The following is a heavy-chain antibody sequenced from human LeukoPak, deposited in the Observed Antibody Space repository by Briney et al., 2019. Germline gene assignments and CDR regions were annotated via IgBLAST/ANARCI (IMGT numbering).Heavy chain of an antibody. CDR2: ITGSGSTT. CDR1: GFTFSSYS. D-gene: IGHD5-24*01. V-gene: IGHV3-23*01. Sequence: GGSLRLSCAASGFTFSSYSMNWVRQAPGKGLEWVSGITGSGSTTYYADSVKGRFTISRDNSKNTLYLQMNSLRAEDTAVYYCARDRLQFNDAFDIWGQGTMVTVSS. J-gene: IGHJ3*02. CDR3: ARDRLQFNDAFDI.